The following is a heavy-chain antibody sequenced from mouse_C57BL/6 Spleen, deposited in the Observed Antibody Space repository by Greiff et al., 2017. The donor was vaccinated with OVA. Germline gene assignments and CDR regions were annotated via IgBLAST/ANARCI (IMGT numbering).Heavy chain of an antibody. D-gene: IGHD2-3*01. V-gene: IGHV5-12*01. Sequence: EVQVVESGGGLVQPGGSLKLSCAASGFTFSDYYMYWVRQTPEKRLEWVAYISNGGGSTYYPDTVKGRFTISRDNAKNTLYLQMSRLKSEDTAMYYCARQLGYYAYWYCDVWGTGTTVTVSS. CDR1: GFTFSDYY. CDR3: ARQLGYYAYWYCDV. J-gene: IGHJ1*03. CDR2: ISNGGGST.